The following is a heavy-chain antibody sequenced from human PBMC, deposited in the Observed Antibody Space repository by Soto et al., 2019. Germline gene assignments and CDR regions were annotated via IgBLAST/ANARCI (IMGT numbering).Heavy chain of an antibody. CDR2: FHWDDDK. CDR1: GFSFSSGGVG. CDR3: ALDVAPNNNYSYNVAV. D-gene: IGHD1-1*01. J-gene: IGHJ6*02. Sequence: QITLKESGPTLVKPTQTLTLTCTFSGFSFSSGGVGVAWIRQPPGKALEWLAFFHWDDDKGYSPSLRSRLTITQDTPKNQVTLTMTNMQPVDTATYYCALDVAPNNNYSYNVAVWVQGTTVTVS. V-gene: IGHV2-5*02.